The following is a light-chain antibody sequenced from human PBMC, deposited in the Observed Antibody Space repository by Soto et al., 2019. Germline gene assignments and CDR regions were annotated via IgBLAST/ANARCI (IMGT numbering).Light chain of an antibody. CDR3: SSYTGSTTVV. CDR2: EVS. CDR1: SSDVGGYNY. V-gene: IGLV2-14*01. J-gene: IGLJ2*01. Sequence: QSALTQPPSASGSPGQSVTISCTGTSSDVGGYNYVSWYQQHPGKAPKILIYEVSNRPSGVSNRFSGSKSGNTASLTISGLQAEDEADYYCSSYTGSTTVVFGGGTKLTVL.